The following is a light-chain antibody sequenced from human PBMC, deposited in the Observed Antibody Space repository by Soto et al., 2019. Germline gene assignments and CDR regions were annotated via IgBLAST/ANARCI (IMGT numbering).Light chain of an antibody. CDR1: QSVSSN. Sequence: EIVMTQSPATLSVSPGERATLSCRASQSVSSNLAWYGQKPGQAPRLLIYGASTRATGIPARFSGSGSGTEFTLTISSLQSEDFAVYYCQQYNNWPPYTFGQGTKLEIK. CDR2: GAS. J-gene: IGKJ2*01. V-gene: IGKV3-15*01. CDR3: QQYNNWPPYT.